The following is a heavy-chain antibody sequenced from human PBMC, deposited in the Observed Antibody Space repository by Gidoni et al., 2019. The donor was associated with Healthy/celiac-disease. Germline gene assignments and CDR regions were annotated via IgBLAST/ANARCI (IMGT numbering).Heavy chain of an antibody. CDR3: ARNRHRAPKY. CDR2: INHSGST. V-gene: IGHV4-34*01. J-gene: IGHJ4*02. Sequence: QFQLQQCGAGLLKPSETLSLTGAVDGGSFRAYYWSWIRQPPGKGLEWIGEINHSGSTNYNPSLKSRVTISVDTSKNQFSLKLSSVTAADTAVYYCARNRHRAPKYWGQGTLVTVSS. D-gene: IGHD3-16*02. CDR1: GGSFRAYY.